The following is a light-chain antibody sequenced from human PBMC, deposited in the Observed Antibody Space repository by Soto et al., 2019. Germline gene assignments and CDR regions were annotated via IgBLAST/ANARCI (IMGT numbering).Light chain of an antibody. CDR3: QQYESSPLT. J-gene: IGKJ4*01. V-gene: IGKV3-20*01. Sequence: EIVLTQSPDTLSLSPGERATLSCRASQSVSGALLAWYQQKPGQAPRLLIYRASTRATGIPDRFTGSGSGTDFTLTISRLEPEDFAVYYCQQYESSPLTFGGGTKVEIK. CDR2: RAS. CDR1: QSVSGAL.